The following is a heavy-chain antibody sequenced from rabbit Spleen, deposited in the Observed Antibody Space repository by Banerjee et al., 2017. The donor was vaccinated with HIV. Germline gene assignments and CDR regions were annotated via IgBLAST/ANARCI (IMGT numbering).Heavy chain of an antibody. Sequence: LEESGGGPLKPRGSLTLTCTASGFTISSYHMSWVRQAPGKGLEYIGWISSGGRTYCANWAKSRFTITRNTKENTVSLNMTSLTAADTATYFCMRDVGNGYNYFDLWGPGTLVTVS. D-gene: IGHD1-1*01. CDR1: GFTISSYH. V-gene: IGHV1S54*01. J-gene: IGHJ4*01. CDR2: ISSGGRT. CDR3: MRDVGNGYNYFDL.